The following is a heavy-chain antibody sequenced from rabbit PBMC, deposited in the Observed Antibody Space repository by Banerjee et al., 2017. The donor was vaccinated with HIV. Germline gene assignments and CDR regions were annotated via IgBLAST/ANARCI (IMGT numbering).Heavy chain of an antibody. CDR3: VRGGYDENYFNL. CDR1: GFSFSSSYY. CDR2: IFTGSGHT. J-gene: IGHJ4*01. Sequence: VEFGGGLVQPGASLTPTCLASGFSFSSSYYMCWVRQDPGKGLEWIACIFTGSGHTYYASWAKGRFTISKTSSTTVTLQMTSLTAADTATYFCVRGGYDENYFNLWGQGTLVTVS. D-gene: IGHD2-1*01. V-gene: IGHV1S40*01.